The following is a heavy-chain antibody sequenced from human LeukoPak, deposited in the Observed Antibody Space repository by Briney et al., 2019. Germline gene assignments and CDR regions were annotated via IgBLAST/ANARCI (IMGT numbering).Heavy chain of an antibody. CDR2: IYYSGST. Sequence: SETLSLTCTVSGGSISSSSYYWGWIRQPPGKGLEWIGSIYYSGSTYYNPSLKSRVTISVDTSKDQFSLKLSSVTAADTAVYYCASQDSSGWYSEYFQHWGQGTLVTVSS. CDR1: GGSISSSSYY. V-gene: IGHV4-39*07. CDR3: ASQDSSGWYSEYFQH. J-gene: IGHJ1*01. D-gene: IGHD6-19*01.